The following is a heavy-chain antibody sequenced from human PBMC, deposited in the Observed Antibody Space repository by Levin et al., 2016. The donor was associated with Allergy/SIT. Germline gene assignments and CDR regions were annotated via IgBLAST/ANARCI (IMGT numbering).Heavy chain of an antibody. CDR2: ISAYNGNT. V-gene: IGHV1-18*01. J-gene: IGHJ6*02. CDR3: ARESSTYYDILDGMDV. Sequence: ASVKVSCKASGYTFTSYGISWVRQAPGQGLEWMGWISAYNGNTNYAQKLQGRVTMTTDTSTSTAYMELRSLRSDDTAVYYCARESSTYYDILDGMDVWGQGTTVTVSS. CDR1: GYTFTSYG. D-gene: IGHD3-9*01.